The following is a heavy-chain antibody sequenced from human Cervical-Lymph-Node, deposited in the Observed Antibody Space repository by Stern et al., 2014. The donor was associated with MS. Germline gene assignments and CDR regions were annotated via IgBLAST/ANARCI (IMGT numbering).Heavy chain of an antibody. CDR1: GFTFSSFW. Sequence: EVQLVESGGGLVQPGESLRLSCGASGFTFSSFWLTWVRQAPGKGLEWVANINQDGSERNYVGSVEGRFTISRDNAKNSLYLQMSSLRAEDTAVYYCARGRRAADWGQGTLVTVSS. CDR2: INQDGSER. D-gene: IGHD2-15*01. J-gene: IGHJ4*02. CDR3: ARGRRAAD. V-gene: IGHV3-7*01.